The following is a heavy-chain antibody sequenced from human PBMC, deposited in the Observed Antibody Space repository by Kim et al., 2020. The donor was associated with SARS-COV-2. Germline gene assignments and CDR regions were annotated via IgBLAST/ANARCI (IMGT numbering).Heavy chain of an antibody. J-gene: IGHJ4*02. CDR1: GGSISSYY. D-gene: IGHD1-26*01. CDR3: ARSPTSGADY. CDR2: IYYSGST. V-gene: IGHV4-59*01. Sequence: SETLSLTCTVSGGSISSYYWSWIRQPPGKGLEWIGYIYYSGSTNYNPSLKSRVTISVDTSKNQFSLKLSTVTAADTAVYYCARSPTSGADYWGQGTLVTVSS.